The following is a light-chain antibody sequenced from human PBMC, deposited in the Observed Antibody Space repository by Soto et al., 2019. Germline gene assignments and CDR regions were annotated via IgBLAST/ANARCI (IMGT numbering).Light chain of an antibody. CDR2: DVS. J-gene: IGLJ1*01. CDR1: SSDVGAYNY. Sequence: QSALTQPASVSGSPGQSITISCTGTSSDVGAYNYVSWYQQHPGKAPKGMIYDVSNRPSGVSDRFSGSKSGNTASLTISGLQAEDEADYFCLSFEKSSTYVFGTGTKATAL. CDR3: LSFEKSSTYV. V-gene: IGLV2-14*01.